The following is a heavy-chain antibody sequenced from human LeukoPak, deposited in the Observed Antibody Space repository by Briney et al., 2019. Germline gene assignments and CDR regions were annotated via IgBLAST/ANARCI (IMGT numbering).Heavy chain of an antibody. CDR2: ISGSGGST. CDR1: GFTFSSYA. V-gene: IGHV3-23*01. Sequence: GGSLRLSCAASGFTFSSYAMSWVRQAPGKGLEWVSAISGSGGSTYYADSVKGRFTISRDNSKNTLYLQMNSLRAEDTAVYYCAKDSSGWYAGMGYFQHWGQGTLVTVSS. D-gene: IGHD6-19*01. J-gene: IGHJ1*01. CDR3: AKDSSGWYAGMGYFQH.